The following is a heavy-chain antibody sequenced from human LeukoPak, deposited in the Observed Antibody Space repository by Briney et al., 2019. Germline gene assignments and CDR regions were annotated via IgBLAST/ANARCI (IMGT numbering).Heavy chain of an antibody. CDR3: ARDPRYYDYVWGSYRLNY. V-gene: IGHV1-2*06. Sequence: ASVKVSCKASGYTFTGYYMHWVRQAPGQGLEWMGRINPNSGGTNYAQKFQGRVTMTRDTSISTAYMELSRLRSDDTAVDYCARDPRYYDYVWGSYRLNYWGQGTLVTVSS. CDR1: GYTFTGYY. D-gene: IGHD3-16*02. CDR2: INPNSGGT. J-gene: IGHJ4*02.